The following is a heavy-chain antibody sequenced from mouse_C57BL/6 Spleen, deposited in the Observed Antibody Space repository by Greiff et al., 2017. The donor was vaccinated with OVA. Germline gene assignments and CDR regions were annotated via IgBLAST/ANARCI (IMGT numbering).Heavy chain of an antibody. CDR3: APLLYYVDD. V-gene: IGHV1-22*01. J-gene: IGHJ2*01. Sequence: VQLQQSGPELVKPGASVKMSCKASGYTFTDYNMHWVKQSHGKSLEWIGYIDPNNGGTNYNQKFKGKATLTVNKSSGTAYMELRSLTSEDSAVYFCAPLLYYVDDWGQGATLTVSS. CDR2: IDPNNGGT. CDR1: GYTFTDYN. D-gene: IGHD1-1*01.